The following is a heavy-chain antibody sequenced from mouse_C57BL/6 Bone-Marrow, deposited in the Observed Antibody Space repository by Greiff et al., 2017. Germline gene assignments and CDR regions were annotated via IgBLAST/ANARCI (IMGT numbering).Heavy chain of an antibody. CDR1: GYAFSSYW. CDR3: ARAHLPC. J-gene: IGHJ3*01. V-gene: IGHV1-80*01. Sequence: QVQLKESGAELVQPGASVKISCKASGYAFSSYWMNWVKQRPGKGLEWIGQIYPGAGDNNYNGTFKGKAKLTADKSSSTAYMQLSSLASEDSAVYCCARAHLPCWGQGTLVTVSA. CDR2: IYPGAGDN.